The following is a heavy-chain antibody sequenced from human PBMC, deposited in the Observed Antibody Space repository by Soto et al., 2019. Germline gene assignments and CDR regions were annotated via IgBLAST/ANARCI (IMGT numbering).Heavy chain of an antibody. CDR1: GYSFTSYA. V-gene: IGHV1-3*01. CDR3: ARVYCSSTSCYYYYGMDV. J-gene: IGHJ6*02. CDR2: INAGNGNT. Sequence: ASVKVSCKASGYSFTSYAMHWVRQAPGQRLEWMGWINAGNGNTKYSQKFQGRVTITRDASASTAYMELSSLRSEDTAVYYCARVYCSSTSCYYYYGMDVWGQGTTVTVSS. D-gene: IGHD2-2*01.